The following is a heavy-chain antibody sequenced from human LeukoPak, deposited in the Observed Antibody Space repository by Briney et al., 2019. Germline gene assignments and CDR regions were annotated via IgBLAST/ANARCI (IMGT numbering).Heavy chain of an antibody. D-gene: IGHD6-13*01. Sequence: GGSLRLSCAASGFTFSSYGMHWVRQAPGKGLEWVAVISYDGSNKYYADSVKGRFTISRDNSKNTLYLQMNSLRAEDTAVYYCAKDQSRAAAGTVYYWGQGTLVTVSS. V-gene: IGHV3-30*18. CDR1: GFTFSSYG. J-gene: IGHJ4*02. CDR2: ISYDGSNK. CDR3: AKDQSRAAAGTVYY.